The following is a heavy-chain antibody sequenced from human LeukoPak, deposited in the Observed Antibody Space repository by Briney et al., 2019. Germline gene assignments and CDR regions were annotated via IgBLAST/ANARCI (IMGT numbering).Heavy chain of an antibody. CDR3: ARDGWSGYYYFDY. CDR2: ISSSGSTI. V-gene: IGHV3-48*03. CDR1: GFTVSSYE. Sequence: GGSLRLSCAASGFTVSSYEMNWVRQAPGKGLEWVSYISSSGSTIYYADSVKGRFTISRDNAKNSLYLQMNSLRAEDTAVYYCARDGWSGYYYFDYWGQGTLVTVSS. J-gene: IGHJ4*02. D-gene: IGHD3-3*01.